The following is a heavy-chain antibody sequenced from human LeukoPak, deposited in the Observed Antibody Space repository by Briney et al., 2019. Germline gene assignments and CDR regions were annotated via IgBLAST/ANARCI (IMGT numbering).Heavy chain of an antibody. Sequence: GGSLRLSCAASGFSFSRYSMNWVRQAPGKGLEWVSSISSSSSYIYNADSVKGRFTIFSEPTTHSLYQQMTSLTAEDTAVYYCAIAGGPGYKPCYSGHGTLVSVSA. J-gene: IGHJ4*03. CDR1: GFSFSRYS. CDR2: ISSSSSYI. V-gene: IGHV3-21*04. CDR3: AIAGGPGYKPCY. D-gene: IGHD5-18*01.